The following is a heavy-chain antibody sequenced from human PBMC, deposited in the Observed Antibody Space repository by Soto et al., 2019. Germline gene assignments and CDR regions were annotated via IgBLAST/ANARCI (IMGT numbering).Heavy chain of an antibody. J-gene: IGHJ4*02. CDR1: GFTFSSYW. CDR3: ARDSPPRARGTSSSPVY. Sequence: GGSLRLSCAASGFTFSSYWMSWVRQAPGKGLEWVANIKQDGSEKYYVDSVKGRFTISRDNAKNSLYLQMNSLRAEDTAVYYCARDSPPRARGTSSSPVYWDQGTLVTVSS. CDR2: IKQDGSEK. V-gene: IGHV3-7*01. D-gene: IGHD6-13*01.